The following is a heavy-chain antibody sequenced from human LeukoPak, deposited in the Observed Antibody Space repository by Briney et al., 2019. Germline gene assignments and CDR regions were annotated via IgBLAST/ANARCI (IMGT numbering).Heavy chain of an antibody. D-gene: IGHD2-2*01. J-gene: IGHJ5*02. CDR2: IYYSGST. CDR3: ARHWEYQLQSNWFDP. CDR1: GGSISSSCYY. V-gene: IGHV4-39*01. Sequence: SETLSLTCTVSGGSISSSCYYWGWIRQPPGKGLVWIGSIYYSGSTYYNPSLKSRVTISVDTSKNQFSLKLSSVTAADTAVYYCARHWEYQLQSNWFDPWGQGTLVTVSS.